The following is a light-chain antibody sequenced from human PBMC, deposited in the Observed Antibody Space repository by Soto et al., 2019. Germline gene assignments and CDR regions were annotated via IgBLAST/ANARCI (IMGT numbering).Light chain of an antibody. CDR3: SSYTTSSALQV. J-gene: IGLJ1*01. Sequence: QSVLTQPASVSGSPGQSITISGSGTISDFVLYNYVSWYQQHPGKAPKLMIYGVNNRPSGVSNRFSGSKSGNTASLTISGLQADDEADYYCSSYTTSSALQVFGTGTKVTVL. V-gene: IGLV2-14*01. CDR1: ISDFVLYNY. CDR2: GVN.